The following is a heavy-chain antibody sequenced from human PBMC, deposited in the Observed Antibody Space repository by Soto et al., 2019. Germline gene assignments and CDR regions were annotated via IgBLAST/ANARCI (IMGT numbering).Heavy chain of an antibody. CDR3: ARTIFPPRNWYDP. D-gene: IGHD3-9*01. J-gene: IGHJ5*02. V-gene: IGHV4-39*01. CDR2: MFHSGST. Sequence: SETLSLTCTVSGGSLSSSDYNWGWIRQPPGKGLEWIASMFHSGSTYYNPSLKSRVTISINTSKTQFSLKLNSVTAADTAVYYCARTIFPPRNWYDPWGQGTLVTVSS. CDR1: GGSLSSSDYN.